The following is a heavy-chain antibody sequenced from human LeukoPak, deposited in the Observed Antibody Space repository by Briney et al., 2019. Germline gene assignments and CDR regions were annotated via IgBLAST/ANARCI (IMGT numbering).Heavy chain of an antibody. CDR3: AKDVGYCSSTSCYSGPEIYNWFDP. D-gene: IGHD2-2*01. V-gene: IGHV3-23*01. Sequence: GGSLRLSCAASGFTFSSYAMSWVRQAPGKGLEWVSAISGSGGSTYYADSVKGRFTISRDNSKNTLYLQMNSLRAEDTAVYYCAKDVGYCSSTSCYSGPEIYNWFDPWGQGTLVTVSS. CDR2: ISGSGGST. J-gene: IGHJ5*02. CDR1: GFTFSSYA.